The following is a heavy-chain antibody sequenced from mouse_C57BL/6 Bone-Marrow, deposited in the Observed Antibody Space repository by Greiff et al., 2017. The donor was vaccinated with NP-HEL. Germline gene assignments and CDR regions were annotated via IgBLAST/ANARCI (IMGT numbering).Heavy chain of an antibody. CDR3: ARRHYGSNAMDY. Sequence: QVQLKESGPGLVAPSQSLSITCTVSGFSLTSYGVHWVRQPPGKGLEWLVVIWSDGSTNYNSALKSRLSISKDNSKSQVFLKMNSLQTDDTAMYYCARRHYGSNAMDYWGQGTSVTVSS. J-gene: IGHJ4*01. D-gene: IGHD1-1*01. CDR1: GFSLTSYG. CDR2: IWSDGST. V-gene: IGHV2-6*03.